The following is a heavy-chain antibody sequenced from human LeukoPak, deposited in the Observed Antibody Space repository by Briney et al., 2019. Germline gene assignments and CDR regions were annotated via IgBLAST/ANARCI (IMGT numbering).Heavy chain of an antibody. CDR1: GFTFSDHY. Sequence: PGGSLRLSCAASGFTFSDHYMSWIRQAPGKGLEWVAVISYDGSNKYYADSVKGRFTISRDNSKNTLYLQMNSLRAEDTAVYYCASLPVLDAFDIWGQGTMVTVSS. CDR2: ISYDGSNK. J-gene: IGHJ3*02. D-gene: IGHD3-10*01. V-gene: IGHV3-30-3*01. CDR3: ASLPVLDAFDI.